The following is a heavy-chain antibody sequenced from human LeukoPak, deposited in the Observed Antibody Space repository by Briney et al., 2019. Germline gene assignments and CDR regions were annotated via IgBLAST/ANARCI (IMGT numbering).Heavy chain of an antibody. CDR1: GFTFSSYA. J-gene: IGHJ4*02. Sequence: GGSLRLSCAASGFTFSSYAMSWVRQAPGKGLEWVSGISGSGGSTYYADSVKGRFIISRDNSKNTLYLQMNSLRAEDMAVYYCAKGSYSSGWDSWGQGTLVTVSS. D-gene: IGHD6-19*01. V-gene: IGHV3-23*01. CDR2: ISGSGGST. CDR3: AKGSYSSGWDS.